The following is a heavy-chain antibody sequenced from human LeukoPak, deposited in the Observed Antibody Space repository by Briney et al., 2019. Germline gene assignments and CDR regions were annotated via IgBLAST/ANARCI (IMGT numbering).Heavy chain of an antibody. Sequence: RTSETLSLTCTVSGGSISSYYWSWIRQSPGKGLEWIGYIYSSGSTNYNPSLKSRVTISLDTSKKQFSLKLNSVTAADTAVYYCARQEGGIVGPYWGQGTLVTVSS. J-gene: IGHJ4*02. CDR3: ARQEGGIVGPY. CDR2: IYSSGST. CDR1: GGSISSYY. D-gene: IGHD1-26*01. V-gene: IGHV4-59*08.